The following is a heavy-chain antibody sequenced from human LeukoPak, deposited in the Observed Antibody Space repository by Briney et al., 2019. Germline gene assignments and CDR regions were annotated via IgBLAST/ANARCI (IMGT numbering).Heavy chain of an antibody. CDR3: ARHYCGGDCPNRWFFDL. CDR1: GGSFSGYY. CDR2: IYYSGST. J-gene: IGHJ2*01. V-gene: IGHV4-59*08. Sequence: KPSETLSLTCAVYGGSFSGYYWSWIRQPPGKGLEWIGYIYYSGSTNYNPSLKSRVTISVDTSKNQFSLKLSSVTAADTAVYYCARHYCGGDCPNRWFFDLWGRGTLVTVSS. D-gene: IGHD2-21*02.